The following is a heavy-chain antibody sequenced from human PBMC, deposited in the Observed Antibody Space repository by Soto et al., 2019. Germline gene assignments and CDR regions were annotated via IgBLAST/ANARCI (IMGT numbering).Heavy chain of an antibody. Sequence: ASVKVSCKASGYTFTSYGISWVRQARGQGLEWMGWISAYNGNTNYAQKLQGRVTMTTDTSTSTAYMELRSLRSDDTAVYYCARGYYDILTAFGDYYYYGMDVWGQGTTVTVSS. J-gene: IGHJ6*02. CDR2: ISAYNGNT. CDR3: ARGYYDILTAFGDYYYYGMDV. CDR1: GYTFTSYG. V-gene: IGHV1-18*04. D-gene: IGHD3-9*01.